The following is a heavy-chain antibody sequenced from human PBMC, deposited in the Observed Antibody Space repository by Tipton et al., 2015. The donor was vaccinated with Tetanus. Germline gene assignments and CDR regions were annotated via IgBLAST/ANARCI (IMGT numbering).Heavy chain of an antibody. D-gene: IGHD3-22*01. CDR2: IIPILGIA. CDR1: GGTFSSYA. Sequence: QLVQSGAEVKKPGSSVKVSCKASGGTFSSYAISWVRQAPGQGLEWMGRIIPILGIANYAQKFQGRVTITADKSTSTAYMELSSLRSEDTAVYYCARERGSSGYYRYSFDYWGQGTLVTVSS. J-gene: IGHJ4*02. V-gene: IGHV1-69*09. CDR3: ARERGSSGYYRYSFDY.